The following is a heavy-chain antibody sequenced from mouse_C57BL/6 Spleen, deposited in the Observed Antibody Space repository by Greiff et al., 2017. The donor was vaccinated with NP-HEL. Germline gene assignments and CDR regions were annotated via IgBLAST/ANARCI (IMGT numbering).Heavy chain of an antibody. CDR2: INYDGSST. J-gene: IGHJ2*01. V-gene: IGHV5-16*01. Sequence: EVKLMESEGGLVQPGSSMKLSCTASGFTFSDYYMAWVRQVPEKGLEWVANINYDGSSTYYLDSLKSRFIISRDNAKNILYRQMSSLKSEDTATYYCARERIFWNGGYYFDYWGQGTTLTVSS. CDR1: GFTFSDYY. CDR3: ARERIFWNGGYYFDY.